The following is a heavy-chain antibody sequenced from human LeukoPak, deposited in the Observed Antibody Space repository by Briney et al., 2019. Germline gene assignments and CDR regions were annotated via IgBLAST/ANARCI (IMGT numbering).Heavy chain of an antibody. Sequence: GGSLRLSCAASGFTFSSYAMSWVRQAPGKGLEWDSAISGSGGSTYYADSVKGRFTISRDNSKNTLYLQMNSLRAEDTAVYYCAKGSPYSSSWSQGVWGQGTLVTVSS. V-gene: IGHV3-23*01. D-gene: IGHD6-13*01. CDR3: AKGSPYSSSWSQGV. CDR2: ISGSGGST. J-gene: IGHJ4*02. CDR1: GFTFSSYA.